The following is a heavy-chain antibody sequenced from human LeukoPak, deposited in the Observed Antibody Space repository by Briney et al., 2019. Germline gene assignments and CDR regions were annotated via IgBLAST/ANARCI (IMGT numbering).Heavy chain of an antibody. CDR2: INPNSGGT. J-gene: IGHJ4*02. Sequence: ASVNVSCKASGYTFTGYYMRWVRQAPGQGLEWMGWINPNSGGTNYAQKFQGRVTMTRDTSISTAYMELSRLRSDDTAVYYCARASYCSDGSCYSDYWGQGTLVTVSS. D-gene: IGHD2-15*01. CDR3: ARASYCSDGSCYSDY. CDR1: GYTFTGYY. V-gene: IGHV1-2*02.